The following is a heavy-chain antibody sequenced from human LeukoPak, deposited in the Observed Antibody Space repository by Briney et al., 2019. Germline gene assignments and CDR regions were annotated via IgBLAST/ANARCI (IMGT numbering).Heavy chain of an antibody. D-gene: IGHD5-18*01. J-gene: IGHJ4*02. CDR1: GIYFSKFS. Sequence: GGSLRLSCTASGIYFSKFSMNWVRQAPGKGPEWISYITNSGTSTYYADSVKGRFTISRDNAKNSLYLQMNSLRAEDTAVYYCARAIASYGDSAYWGQGTLVTVSS. V-gene: IGHV3-21*05. CDR3: ARAIASYGDSAY. CDR2: ITNSGTST.